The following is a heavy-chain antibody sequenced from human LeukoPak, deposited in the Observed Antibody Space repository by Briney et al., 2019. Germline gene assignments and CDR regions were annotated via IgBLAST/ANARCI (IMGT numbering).Heavy chain of an antibody. D-gene: IGHD4-17*01. CDR1: GASISNYY. Sequence: SETLSLTCTVSGASISNYYWTWIRQPPGKGLEWIGYIYYTGSSSYNPSLKSRVTISVDTSKNQFSLKLSSVTAADTAVYYCARGYGDYAPPHYYYYYYMDVWGKGTTVTISS. V-gene: IGHV4-59*01. CDR2: IYYTGSS. J-gene: IGHJ6*03. CDR3: ARGYGDYAPPHYYYYYYMDV.